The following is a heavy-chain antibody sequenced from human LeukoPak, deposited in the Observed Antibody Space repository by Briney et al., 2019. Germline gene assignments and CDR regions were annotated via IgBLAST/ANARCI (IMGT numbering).Heavy chain of an antibody. CDR3: ARDLWPNYYDSSGYYSGHDAFDI. V-gene: IGHV1-24*01. D-gene: IGHD3-22*01. CDR2: FDPEDGET. J-gene: IGHJ3*02. Sequence: ASVKVSCKVSGYTLTELSMHWVRQAPGKGLEWMGGFDPEDGETIYAQKLQGRVTMTTDTSTSTAYMELRSLRSDDTAVYYCARDLWPNYYDSSGYYSGHDAFDIWGQGTMVTVSS. CDR1: GYTLTELS.